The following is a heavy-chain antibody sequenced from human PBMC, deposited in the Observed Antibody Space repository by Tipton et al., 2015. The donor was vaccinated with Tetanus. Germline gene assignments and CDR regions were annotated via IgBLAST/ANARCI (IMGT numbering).Heavy chain of an antibody. D-gene: IGHD3-22*01. CDR1: GYTFTSYD. CDR2: MNPNSGNT. CDR3: ARRVYDSEETRIYY. Sequence: QSGPEVKKPGASVKVSCKASGYTFTSYDINWVRQATGQGLEWMGWMNPNSGNTGYAQKFQGRAIMTRNTSISTAYMELSSLRSEDTAVYYCARRVYDSEETRIYYWGQGTLVTFSS. V-gene: IGHV1-8*01. J-gene: IGHJ4*02.